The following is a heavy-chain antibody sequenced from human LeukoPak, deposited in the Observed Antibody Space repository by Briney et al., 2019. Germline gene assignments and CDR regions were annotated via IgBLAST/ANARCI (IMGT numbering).Heavy chain of an antibody. CDR2: IYHSGST. J-gene: IGHJ4*02. Sequence: PSETLSLTCTVSGYSISSGYYWGWIRQPPGKGLEWIGTIYHSGSTFYNPSLKSRVTISVDTSRNQFSLKLSSVTAADTAVYYCARVHGSYPDYWGQGTLVTVSS. CDR1: GYSISSGYY. CDR3: ARVHGSYPDY. D-gene: IGHD3-10*01. V-gene: IGHV4-38-2*02.